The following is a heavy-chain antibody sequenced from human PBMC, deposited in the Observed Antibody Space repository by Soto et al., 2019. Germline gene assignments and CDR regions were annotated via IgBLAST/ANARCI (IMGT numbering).Heavy chain of an antibody. Sequence: EVQLVESGGGLVQPGGSLRLSCAASGFTFSSYDMHWVRQATGKGLEWVSAIGTAGDTYYPGSVKGRFTISRENAKNSLYLRMDSLRAGDPAVYYCARGGGWWYSSSWLSETTFDYWGQGTLVTVSS. D-gene: IGHD6-13*01. CDR1: GFTFSSYD. CDR3: ARGGGWWYSSSWLSETTFDY. V-gene: IGHV3-13*01. CDR2: IGTAGDT. J-gene: IGHJ4*02.